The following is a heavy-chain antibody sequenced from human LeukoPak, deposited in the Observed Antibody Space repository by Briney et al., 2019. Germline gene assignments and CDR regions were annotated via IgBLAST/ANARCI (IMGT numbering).Heavy chain of an antibody. V-gene: IGHV3-23*01. CDR3: ARVVGRNWYLDL. D-gene: IGHD1-14*01. J-gene: IGHJ2*01. Sequence: GGSLRLSCAASGFTFSIYAMNWVRQAPGKGLEWVSSITGSGGSTYYADSVKGRFIVSRDNSKNSLSLQMNSLRAEDTAVYYCARVVGRNWYLDLWGRGTQVTVSS. CDR1: GFTFSIYA. CDR2: ITGSGGST.